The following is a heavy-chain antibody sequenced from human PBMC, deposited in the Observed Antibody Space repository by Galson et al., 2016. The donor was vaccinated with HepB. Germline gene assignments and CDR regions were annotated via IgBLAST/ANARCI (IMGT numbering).Heavy chain of an antibody. J-gene: IGHJ4*02. CDR3: VKDPSWEAGC. CDR2: INYRGEST. CDR1: GFTFSNHD. Sequence: SLRLSCAASGFTFSNHDMNWVRQAPGKGLEYISNINYRGESTSYVDSVKGRFTISRDNSRNTLYLQMDNLRAEDTAIYYCVKDPSWEAGCWGRGTPVTVSS. V-gene: IGHV3-23*01. D-gene: IGHD7-27*01.